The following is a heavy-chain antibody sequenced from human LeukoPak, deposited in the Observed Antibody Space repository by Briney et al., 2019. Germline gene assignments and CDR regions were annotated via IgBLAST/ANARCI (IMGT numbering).Heavy chain of an antibody. D-gene: IGHD3-16*02. Sequence: SETLSLTCAVYGGSFSGYYWSWIRQPPGKGLEWIGEINHSGSTNYNPSLKSRVTISVDTSKNQFSLKLSSVTAADTAVYYCARARTYDYVWGSYRYTRPLHFDYWGQGTLVTVSS. CDR2: INHSGST. CDR3: ARARTYDYVWGSYRYTRPLHFDY. V-gene: IGHV4-34*01. CDR1: GGSFSGYY. J-gene: IGHJ4*02.